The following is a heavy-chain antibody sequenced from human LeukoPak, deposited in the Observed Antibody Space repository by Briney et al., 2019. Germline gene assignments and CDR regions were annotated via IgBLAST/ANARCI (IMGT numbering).Heavy chain of an antibody. CDR1: GGSTSSSSYY. J-gene: IGHJ6*03. V-gene: IGHV4-39*07. D-gene: IGHD4-17*01. Sequence: PSETLSLTCTVSGGSTSSSSYYWGWIRQPPGKGLEWIGSIYYSGSTYYNPSLKSRVTISVDTSKNQFSLKLSSVTAADTAVYYCARDYGDYGGYYYYMDVWGKGTTVTVSS. CDR2: IYYSGST. CDR3: ARDYGDYGGYYYYMDV.